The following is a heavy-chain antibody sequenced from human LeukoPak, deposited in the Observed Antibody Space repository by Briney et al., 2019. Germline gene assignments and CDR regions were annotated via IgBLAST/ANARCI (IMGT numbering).Heavy chain of an antibody. J-gene: IGHJ6*02. D-gene: IGHD6-13*01. CDR1: GGSFSGYY. CDR3: ARLGMGQLVRHYYYGMDV. Sequence: SETLSLTCAVYGGSFSGYYWSWIRQPPGKGLEWIGEINHSGSTNYNPSLKSRVTISVDTSKNQFSLKLSSVTAADTAVYYCARLGMGQLVRHYYYGMDVWGQGTTVTVSS. V-gene: IGHV4-34*01. CDR2: INHSGST.